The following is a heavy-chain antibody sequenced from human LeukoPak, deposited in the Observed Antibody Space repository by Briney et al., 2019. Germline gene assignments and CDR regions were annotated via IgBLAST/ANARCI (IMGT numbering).Heavy chain of an antibody. CDR2: IYYNGDT. CDR3: ARVLRAASWRSYDY. CDR1: GGSVSNSLYY. V-gene: IGHV4-61*01. D-gene: IGHD5-18*01. J-gene: IGHJ4*02. Sequence: SETLSLTCTVSGGSVSNSLYYWSWIRQPPGKGLEWIGYIYYNGDTNYNPSLKSRAIISIDTSSNQFSLRLNSMTAADTAVYYCARVLRAASWRSYDYWGQGSLVTVSS.